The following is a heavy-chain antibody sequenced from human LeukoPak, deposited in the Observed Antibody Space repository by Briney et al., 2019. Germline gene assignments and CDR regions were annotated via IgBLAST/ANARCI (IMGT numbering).Heavy chain of an antibody. CDR3: ARDLGIVVAAAGY. CDR2: ISAYNGNT. Sequence: ASVTVTCKASGYTFTSYGISWVRQAPGQGLEWMGWISAYNGNTNNAQKLQGRVTMTTDTSTSTAYMELRILRSDDTAVYYCARDLGIVVAAAGYWGQGTLVTVCS. J-gene: IGHJ4*02. D-gene: IGHD2-2*03. CDR1: GYTFTSYG. V-gene: IGHV1-18*01.